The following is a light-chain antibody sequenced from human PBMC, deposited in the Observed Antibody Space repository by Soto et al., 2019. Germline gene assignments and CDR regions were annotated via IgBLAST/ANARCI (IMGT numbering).Light chain of an antibody. Sequence: DIHMTQSPPSLSASVGDRVTITCRASQGISNYLAWYQQKPGKVPKLLIYAASTLQSGVPPRFSGSGSGTDFTLTISSLQPEDVATYYCQKYNSAPRTFGPGTKVDIK. V-gene: IGKV1-27*01. J-gene: IGKJ3*01. CDR2: AAS. CDR1: QGISNY. CDR3: QKYNSAPRT.